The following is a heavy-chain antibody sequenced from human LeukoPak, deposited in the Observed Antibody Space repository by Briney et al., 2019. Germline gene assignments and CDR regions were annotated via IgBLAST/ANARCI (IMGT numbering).Heavy chain of an antibody. CDR1: GYSISNTHY. CDR3: ARNSSGIHFDY. D-gene: IGHD3-22*01. V-gene: IGHV4-38-2*01. J-gene: IGHJ4*02. CDR2: IYNSGST. Sequence: PSQTLSLTCAVSGYSISNTHYWGWIRQAPGKVLEWIGSIYNSGSTHYNPSLKSRVTISVDTSMNQFSLKLSSVTAADTAVYYCARNSSGIHFDYWGRRTLVTVSS.